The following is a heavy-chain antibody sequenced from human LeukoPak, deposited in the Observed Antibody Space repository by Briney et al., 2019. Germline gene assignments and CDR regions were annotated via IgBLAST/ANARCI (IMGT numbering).Heavy chain of an antibody. CDR2: ISYDGDKK. CDR3: ARVRLLWFGESSFRYYYGMDV. J-gene: IGHJ6*02. CDR1: GFTFSRYA. V-gene: IGHV3-30-3*01. Sequence: GRSLRLSCAASGFTFSRYAMHWVRQAPGKGLEWVAVISYDGDKKYYPDSVKGRFTISRDNSKNTLYLQMDSLRTEDTAVYYCARVRLLWFGESSFRYYYGMDVWGQGTTVTVSS. D-gene: IGHD3-10*01.